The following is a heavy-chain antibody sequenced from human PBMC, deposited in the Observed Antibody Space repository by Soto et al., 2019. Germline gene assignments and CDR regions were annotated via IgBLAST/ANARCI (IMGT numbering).Heavy chain of an antibody. CDR3: ARGEDSSGYYYNFDY. V-gene: IGHV4-34*01. CDR1: GGSFSGYY. J-gene: IGHJ4*02. Sequence: SETLSLTCAVYGGSFSGYYWSWIRQPPGKGLEWIGEINHSGSTNYNPSLKSRVTISVDTSKNQFSLKLSSVTAADTAVYYCARGEDSSGYYYNFDYWGQGTLVTVSS. D-gene: IGHD3-22*01. CDR2: INHSGST.